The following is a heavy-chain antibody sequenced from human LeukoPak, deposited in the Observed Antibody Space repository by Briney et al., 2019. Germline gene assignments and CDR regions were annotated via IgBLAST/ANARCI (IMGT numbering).Heavy chain of an antibody. CDR2: VNRDGSVT. Sequence: GGSLRLSCAASGFSFSSYLMHWVRQAPGKGLVWVSRVNRDGSVTGHADSVKGRFTISRDNARNTLYQQMNNLRVEDTAVYYCAREFYAGNDCWGQGTLVTVSS. D-gene: IGHD5/OR15-5a*01. CDR1: GFSFSSYL. CDR3: AREFYAGNDC. V-gene: IGHV3-74*01. J-gene: IGHJ4*02.